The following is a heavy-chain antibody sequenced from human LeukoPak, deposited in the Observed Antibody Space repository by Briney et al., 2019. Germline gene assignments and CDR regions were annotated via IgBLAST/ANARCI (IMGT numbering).Heavy chain of an antibody. CDR3: ASIAGEWSVGNVFDI. D-gene: IGHD3-3*01. Sequence: SETLSLTCTVSGYSISSGYYWGWIRQPPGKGLEWIGSIYHSGSTYYNPSLKSRVTISVDTSKNQFSLKLSSVTAADTAVYYCASIAGEWSVGNVFDIWGQGTMVTVSS. CDR1: GYSISSGYY. V-gene: IGHV4-38-2*02. J-gene: IGHJ3*02. CDR2: IYHSGST.